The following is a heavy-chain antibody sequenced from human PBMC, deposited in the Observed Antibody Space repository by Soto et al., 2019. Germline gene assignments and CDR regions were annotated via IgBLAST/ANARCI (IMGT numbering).Heavy chain of an antibody. D-gene: IGHD3-10*01. CDR1: GFTFSTYS. J-gene: IGHJ4*02. Sequence: EVQLVESGGGLVKPGGSLRLSCAASGFTFSTYSMNWVRQAPGKRLEWVSSISSSSRYIYYADSVKGRFTISRDNAKNSLYLQMNSLRAEDTAVYYWARERSGLQTFDYGGQGTLVTVSS. CDR2: ISSSSRYI. V-gene: IGHV3-21*01. CDR3: ARERSGLQTFDY.